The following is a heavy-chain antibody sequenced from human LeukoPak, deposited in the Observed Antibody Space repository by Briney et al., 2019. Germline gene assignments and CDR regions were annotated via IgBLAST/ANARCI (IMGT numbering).Heavy chain of an antibody. V-gene: IGHV4-31*03. D-gene: IGHD3-3*01. J-gene: IGHJ6*02. Sequence: PSQTLSLTCTVSGGSISSGGYYWSWIRQHPGKGLEWIGYIYYSGSTYYNPSLKSRVTISVDTSKNQFSLKLSSVTAADTAVYYCARHAWSGPSGMDVWGQGTTVTVSS. CDR2: IYYSGST. CDR1: GGSISSGGYY. CDR3: ARHAWSGPSGMDV.